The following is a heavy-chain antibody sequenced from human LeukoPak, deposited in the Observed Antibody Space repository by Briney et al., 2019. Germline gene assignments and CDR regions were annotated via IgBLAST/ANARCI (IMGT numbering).Heavy chain of an antibody. CDR1: GGSFSGYY. V-gene: IGHV4-34*01. CDR2: INHSGST. J-gene: IGHJ5*02. CDR3: ARDDGYSYGYRRDNWFDP. D-gene: IGHD5-18*01. Sequence: SETLSLTCAVYGGSFSGYYWSWIRQPPGKGLEWIGEINHSGSTNYNPSLKSRVTISVDTSKNQFSLKLSSVTAADTAVYYCARDDGYSYGYRRDNWFDPWGQGTLVTVSS.